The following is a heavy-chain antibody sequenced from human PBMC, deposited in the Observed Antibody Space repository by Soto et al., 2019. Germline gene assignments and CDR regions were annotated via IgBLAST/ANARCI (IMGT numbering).Heavy chain of an antibody. D-gene: IGHD5-18*01. CDR3: AKTGEGYSYGPSGGDYYYGMDV. Sequence: GGSLRLSCAASGFTFSSYGMHWVRQAPGKGLEWVAVISYDGSNKYYADSVKGRFTISRDNSKNTLYLQMNSLRAEDTAVYYCAKTGEGYSYGPSGGDYYYGMDVWGQGTTVTVSS. V-gene: IGHV3-30*18. CDR1: GFTFSSYG. CDR2: ISYDGSNK. J-gene: IGHJ6*02.